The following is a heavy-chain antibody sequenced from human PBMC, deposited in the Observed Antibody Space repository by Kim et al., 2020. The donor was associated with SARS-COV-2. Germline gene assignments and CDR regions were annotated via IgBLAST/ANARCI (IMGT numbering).Heavy chain of an antibody. CDR1: GYTFTSYG. CDR3: ARGPRAGNEGYYYYYGMDV. J-gene: IGHJ6*02. CDR2: ISAYNGNT. V-gene: IGHV1-18*04. D-gene: IGHD1-1*01. Sequence: ASVKVSCKASGYTFTSYGISWVRQAPGQGLEWMGWISAYNGNTNYAQKLQGRVTMTTDTSTSTAYMELRSLRSDDTAVYYCARGPRAGNEGYYYYYGMDVWGQGTTVTVSS.